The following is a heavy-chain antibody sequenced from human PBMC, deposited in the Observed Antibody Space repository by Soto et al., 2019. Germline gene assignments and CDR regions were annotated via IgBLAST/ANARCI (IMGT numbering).Heavy chain of an antibody. Sequence: QVQLVESGGGVVQPGRSLRLSCAASGFTFSSYAMHWVRQAPGKGLEWVAVISYDGSNKYYADSVKGRFTISRDNSKNTLYMHMSSLRAEDTAVDYGANGGGQGESAFDIWGQGTMVTVSS. CDR3: ANGGGQGESAFDI. CDR2: ISYDGSNK. CDR1: GFTFSSYA. D-gene: IGHD3-16*01. J-gene: IGHJ3*02. V-gene: IGHV3-30-3*01.